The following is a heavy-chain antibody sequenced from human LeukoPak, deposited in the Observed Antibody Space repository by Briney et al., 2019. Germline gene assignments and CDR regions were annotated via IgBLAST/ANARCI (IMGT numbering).Heavy chain of an antibody. D-gene: IGHD6-19*01. CDR2: IRSKADGGTP. V-gene: IGHV3-15*07. CDR3: ARDGPVAGLGGMDV. J-gene: IGHJ6*02. CDR1: GFSFSDAW. Sequence: GGSLRLSCAASGFSFSDAWMNWVRQAPGKGLEWVGHIRSKADGGTPDYIAPVKGRFTISRDDSKDTLYLQMNSLRAEDTAVYYCARDGPVAGLGGMDVWGQGTTVTVSS.